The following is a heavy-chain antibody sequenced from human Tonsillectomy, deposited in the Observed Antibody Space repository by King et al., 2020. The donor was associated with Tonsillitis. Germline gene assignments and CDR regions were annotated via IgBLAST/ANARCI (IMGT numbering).Heavy chain of an antibody. CDR2: INPSGGST. D-gene: IGHD5-12*01. J-gene: IGHJ6*02. V-gene: IGHV1-46*01. CDR3: ARDHIVPTTGAYSYYGMDV. Sequence: QLVQSGAEVKKPGASVNVSCKASGYTFTMYYMHWVRQAPGQGLEWMGIINPSGGSTSYAQKFQGRVTMTRDTSTSTVYMELTSLRSEDTALYYCARDHIVPTTGAYSYYGMDVWGQGTTVTVSS. CDR1: GYTFTMYY.